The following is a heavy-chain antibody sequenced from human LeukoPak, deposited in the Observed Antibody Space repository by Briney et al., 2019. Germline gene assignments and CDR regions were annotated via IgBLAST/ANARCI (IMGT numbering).Heavy chain of an antibody. CDR2: IIPIFGTA. CDR3: ARAAGPRYCSSTSCRNDYYYGMDV. J-gene: IGHJ6*04. V-gene: IGHV1-69*06. D-gene: IGHD2-2*01. Sequence: ASVKVSCKASGGTFSSYAISWVRQAPGQGLEWMGGIIPIFGTANYAQKFQGRVTITADKSTSTAYMELSSLRSEDMAVYYCARAAGPRYCSSTSCRNDYYYGMDVWGKGTTVTVSS. CDR1: GGTFSSYA.